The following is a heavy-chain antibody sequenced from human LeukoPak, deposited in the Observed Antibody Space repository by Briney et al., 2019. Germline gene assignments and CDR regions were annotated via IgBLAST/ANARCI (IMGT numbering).Heavy chain of an antibody. CDR3: ARLMTTVAT. CDR2: VYYNGIT. CDR1: GGPIFSSPFY. Sequence: PSETLSLTCTVSGGPIFSSPFYWGWIRQPPGKGLEWIASVYYNGITYYNPSLKSRVTISVDTSKNQFAPKVTSVTAADTAIYYCARLMTTVATWGQGTLVTVSS. J-gene: IGHJ4*02. V-gene: IGHV4-39*01. D-gene: IGHD4-11*01.